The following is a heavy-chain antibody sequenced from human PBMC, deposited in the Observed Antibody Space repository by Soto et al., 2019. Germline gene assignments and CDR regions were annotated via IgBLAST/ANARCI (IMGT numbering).Heavy chain of an antibody. CDR1: GGSISGGSYF. V-gene: IGHV4-31*03. CDR3: ARGVSKMSPAYNQRPPYLLYY. J-gene: IGHJ4*02. CDR2: IQYSGNT. Sequence: PSETLSLTCTVSGGSISGGSYFWSWIRQHPGKGLEWIGYIQYSGNTYYNPSLKSRVAISVDTSKNQFSLSLRSVTAADTAVFYCARGVSKMSPAYNQRPPYLLYYWGQGTLVTVSS. D-gene: IGHD1-1*01.